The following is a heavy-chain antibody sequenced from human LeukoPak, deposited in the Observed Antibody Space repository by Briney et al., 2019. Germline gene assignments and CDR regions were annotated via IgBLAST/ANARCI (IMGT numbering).Heavy chain of an antibody. CDR1: GFSVCSNY. D-gene: IGHD3-10*01. J-gene: IGHJ2*01. V-gene: IGHV3-53*01. CDR3: ARVGDHYHWYLDL. CDR2: LYSGSTT. Sequence: GGSLTLSCAASGFSVCSNYMNWVRQAPGKGLEWVSILYSGSTTYYTDSVKGRFTISRDNSRNTLYLHMTNLRVEDTAVYFGARVGDHYHWYLDLWGRGSLLTVSS.